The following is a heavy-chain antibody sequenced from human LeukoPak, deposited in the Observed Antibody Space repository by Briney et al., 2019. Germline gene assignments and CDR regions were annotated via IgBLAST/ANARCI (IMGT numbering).Heavy chain of an antibody. Sequence: ASVKVSCKASGYTFTNYGITWGRQAPGQRPEWMGWINAGNGNTKYSQKFQGRVAITRDTSASTVYMELSSLTSEDTAVYYCARGPRAAADDYWGQGTLVTVSS. D-gene: IGHD6-13*01. V-gene: IGHV1-3*01. CDR3: ARGPRAAADDY. CDR1: GYTFTNYG. J-gene: IGHJ4*02. CDR2: INAGNGNT.